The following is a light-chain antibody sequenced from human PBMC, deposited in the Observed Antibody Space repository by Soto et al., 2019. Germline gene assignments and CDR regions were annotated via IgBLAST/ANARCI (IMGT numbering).Light chain of an antibody. V-gene: IGKV3D-15*01. CDR3: QQFRNWPWT. CDR1: QSISIN. Sequence: ETVLTQYTGTLSLSPGERATLSCRASQSISINLAWYQHKPGQAPRLLIHGASTRATGVPARISGSGSGTEFTLTISSLQSEDFAVYYCQQFRNWPWTFGQGTKVDIK. CDR2: GAS. J-gene: IGKJ1*01.